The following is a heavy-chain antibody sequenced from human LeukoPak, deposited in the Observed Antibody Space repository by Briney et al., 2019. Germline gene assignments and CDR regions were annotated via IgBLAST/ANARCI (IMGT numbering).Heavy chain of an antibody. D-gene: IGHD1-26*01. CDR2: IYYSGST. J-gene: IGHJ3*02. CDR1: GGSISSYY. Sequence: SETLSLTCTVSGGSISSYYWSWIRQPPGKGLEWIGYIYYSGSTNCNPSLKSRVTISVDTSKNQFSLKLSSVTAADTAVYYCAREESGSYYLNIWGQGTMVTVSS. V-gene: IGHV4-59*01. CDR3: AREESGSYYLNI.